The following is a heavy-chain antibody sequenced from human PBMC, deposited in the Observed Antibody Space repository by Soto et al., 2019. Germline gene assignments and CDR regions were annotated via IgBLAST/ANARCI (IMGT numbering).Heavy chain of an antibody. CDR1: GFTFSSYG. J-gene: IGHJ5*02. CDR2: ISYDGSNK. D-gene: IGHD6-19*01. CDR3: AKDQKWFAVAGRGGNWFDP. V-gene: IGHV3-30*18. Sequence: QVQLVESGGGVVQPGRSLRLSCAASGFTFSSYGMHWVRQAPGKGLEWVAVISYDGSNKYYADSVKGRFTISRDNSKNAVYLQMNSLRAEDTAVYYCAKDQKWFAVAGRGGNWFDPWGQGTLVTVSS.